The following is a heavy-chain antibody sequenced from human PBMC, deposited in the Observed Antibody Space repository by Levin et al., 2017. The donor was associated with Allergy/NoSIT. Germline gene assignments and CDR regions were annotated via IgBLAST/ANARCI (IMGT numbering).Heavy chain of an antibody. J-gene: IGHJ3*02. CDR3: ARDPAYCGDDCHAFDI. CDR2: IKQDGSEK. V-gene: IGHV3-7*04. CDR1: GFTFSRSW. Sequence: LSLTCAASGFTFSRSWMSWVRQAPGKGLEWVANIKQDGSEKYYVDSVKGRFTISRDNAKNSLYLQMNSLRAEDTAVYYCARDPAYCGDDCHAFDIWGQGTMVTVSS. D-gene: IGHD2-21*02.